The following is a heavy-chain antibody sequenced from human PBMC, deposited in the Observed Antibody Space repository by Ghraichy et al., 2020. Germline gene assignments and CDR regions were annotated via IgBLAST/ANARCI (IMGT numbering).Heavy chain of an antibody. CDR1: GFTVSSNY. CDR3: ARMWIQLWTDYYYGMDV. CDR2: IYSGGST. Sequence: GGSLRLSCAASGFTVSSNYMSWVRQAPGKGLEWVSVIYSGGSTYYADSVKGRFTISRDNSKNTLYLQMNSLRAEDTAVYYCARMWIQLWTDYYYGMDVWGQGTTVTVSS. J-gene: IGHJ6*02. D-gene: IGHD5-18*01. V-gene: IGHV3-53*01.